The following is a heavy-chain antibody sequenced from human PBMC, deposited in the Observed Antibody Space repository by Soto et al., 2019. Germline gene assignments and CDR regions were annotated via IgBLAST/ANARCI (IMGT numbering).Heavy chain of an antibody. J-gene: IGHJ5*02. CDR2: INQDGTVK. Sequence: GGSLRLSCTASTFSFGAFWMGWVRQAPGKGLQWVANINQDGTVKNYVDSVKGRITISRDNAKNSLYLQMNSLRVDDTAVYYCARDFATSGSYDTWGQGTLVTVSS. CDR1: TFSFGAFW. D-gene: IGHD1-26*01. V-gene: IGHV3-7*01. CDR3: ARDFATSGSYDT.